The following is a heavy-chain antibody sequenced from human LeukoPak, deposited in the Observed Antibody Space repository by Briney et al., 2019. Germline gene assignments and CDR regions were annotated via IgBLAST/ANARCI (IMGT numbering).Heavy chain of an antibody. D-gene: IGHD4-17*01. CDR2: IWYDGSNK. Sequence: PGGSLRLSCAASGFTFSSYGMHWVRQAPGKGLEWVAVIWYDGSNKYYADSVKGRFTISRDNSKNTVYLQMNSLRAEDTAIYYCAKDAGDDYGDSFPFDSWGQGTLVTVSS. J-gene: IGHJ4*02. CDR3: AKDAGDDYGDSFPFDS. V-gene: IGHV3-30*02. CDR1: GFTFSSYG.